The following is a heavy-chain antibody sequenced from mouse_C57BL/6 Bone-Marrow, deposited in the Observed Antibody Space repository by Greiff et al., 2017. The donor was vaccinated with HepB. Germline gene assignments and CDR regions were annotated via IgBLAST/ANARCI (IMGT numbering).Heavy chain of an antibody. CDR3: ARPLFITTVVPFDY. CDR2: INPNNGGT. J-gene: IGHJ2*01. CDR1: GYTFTDYN. V-gene: IGHV1-22*01. Sequence: VQLKESGPELVKPGASVKMSCKASGYTFTDYNMHWVKQSHGKSLEWIGYINPNNGGTSYNQKFKGKATLTVNKSSSTAYMELRSLTSEDSAVYYCARPLFITTVVPFDYWGQGTTLTVSS. D-gene: IGHD1-1*01.